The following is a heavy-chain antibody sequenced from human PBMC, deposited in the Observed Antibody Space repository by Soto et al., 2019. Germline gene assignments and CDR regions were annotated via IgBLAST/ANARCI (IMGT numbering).Heavy chain of an antibody. CDR2: IIPILGTA. CDR3: ARVVDTAMVDYYYYGMDV. CDR1: GGTFSSYA. D-gene: IGHD5-18*01. Sequence: SVKVSCKASGGTFSSYAIRRLRQATGQALEWTGGIIPILGTANYAQKFKGRVTITADKSTSTAYIELSSLRSEDTAVYYCARVVDTAMVDYYYYGMDVWG. J-gene: IGHJ6*02. V-gene: IGHV1-69*06.